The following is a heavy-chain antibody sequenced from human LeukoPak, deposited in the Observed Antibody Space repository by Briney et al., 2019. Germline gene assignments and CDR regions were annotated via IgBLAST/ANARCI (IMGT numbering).Heavy chain of an antibody. CDR1: GFTFRTFG. CDR3: ARWNYAYDR. CDR2: TGLYGDGE. D-gene: IGHD1-7*01. V-gene: IGHV3-7*01. J-gene: IGHJ5*02. Sequence: GGSLRLSCVASGFTFRTFGMAWVRQAPGKGLEWVAHTGLYGDGEYAESVRGRSTISRDNAKSSVYLEMNSLRAEDTALYYCARWNYAYDRWGQGTLVTVSS.